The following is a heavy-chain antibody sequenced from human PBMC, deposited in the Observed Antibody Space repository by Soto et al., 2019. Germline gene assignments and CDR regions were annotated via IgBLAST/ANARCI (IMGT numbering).Heavy chain of an antibody. CDR2: IYYSGSS. J-gene: IGHJ4*02. CDR3: ASTRDYFDY. Sequence: QSLTCTVSGGSISTGGYYWSWIRQHPGKGLEWIGYIYYSGSSSYNLSLKGRLTISVDTSKNQFSPKLSSVTAADTAVYYCASTRDYFDYWGQGILVTVSS. CDR1: GGSISTGGYY. D-gene: IGHD1-1*01. V-gene: IGHV4-31*03.